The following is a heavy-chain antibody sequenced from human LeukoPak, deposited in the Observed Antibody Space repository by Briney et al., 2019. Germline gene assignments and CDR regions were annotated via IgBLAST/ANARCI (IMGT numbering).Heavy chain of an antibody. CDR1: GGSISSYY. V-gene: IGHV4-4*07. CDR3: ARELEYSSGWYWVHYFDY. Sequence: SETLSLTCTVSGGSISSYYWSWIRQPAGKGLEWIGRIYTSGSTNYNPSLKSRVTMSVGTSKNQFSLKLSSVTAADTAVYYCARELEYSSGWYWVHYFDYWGQGTLVTVSS. CDR2: IYTSGST. D-gene: IGHD6-19*01. J-gene: IGHJ4*02.